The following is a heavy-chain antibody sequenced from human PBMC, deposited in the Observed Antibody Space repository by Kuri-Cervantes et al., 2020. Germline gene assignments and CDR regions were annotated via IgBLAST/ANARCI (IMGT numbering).Heavy chain of an antibody. D-gene: IGHD4-17*01. CDR3: ARGYDYGDHKYYFDY. J-gene: IGHJ4*02. CDR1: GYSISSGYY. Sequence: GSLRLSCTVSGYSISSGYYWGWIRQPPGKGLEWIGSIYYSGSTYYNPSLKSRVTISVDTSKNQFSLKLSSVTAADTAVYYCARGYDYGDHKYYFDYWGQGTLVTVSS. V-gene: IGHV4-38-2*02. CDR2: IYYSGST.